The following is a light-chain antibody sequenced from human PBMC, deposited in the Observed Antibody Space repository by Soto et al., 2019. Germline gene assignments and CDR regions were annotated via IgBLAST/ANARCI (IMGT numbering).Light chain of an antibody. CDR1: QSVSTSY. CDR2: GAS. V-gene: IGKV3-20*01. J-gene: IGKJ1*01. Sequence: EIVLTQSPGTLSLSPGDRATLSCRASQSVSTSYLAWYQQKPGQAPRLLIYGASSRATGIPDRFSGSGSGTDLTLNISGMEHEDFAVYYCQQYGNSSGKFGQGTKVDIK. CDR3: QQYGNSSGK.